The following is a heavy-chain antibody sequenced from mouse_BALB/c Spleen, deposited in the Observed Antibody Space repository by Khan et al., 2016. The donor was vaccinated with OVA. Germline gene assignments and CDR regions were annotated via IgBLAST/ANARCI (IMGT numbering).Heavy chain of an antibody. CDR1: GFTFSTYA. J-gene: IGHJ3*01. Sequence: EVELVESGGGLVKPGGSLKLSCAASGFTFSTYAMSWVRQTPEKRQEWVATISSDGDYTNFPDNVTGRFTIPRDNAKNTLCLQMTSLRSEDTAMYYCARSPYGNFAYWGQGTLVTVSA. V-gene: IGHV5-9-3*01. CDR3: ARSPYGNFAY. D-gene: IGHD2-1*01. CDR2: ISSDGDYT.